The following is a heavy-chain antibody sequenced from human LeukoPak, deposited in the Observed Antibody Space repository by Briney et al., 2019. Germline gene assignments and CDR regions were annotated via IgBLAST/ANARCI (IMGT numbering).Heavy chain of an antibody. V-gene: IGHV3-30*03. J-gene: IGHJ4*02. CDR3: ARDKTRGLGYSYSKSGNYFDY. CDR2: ISYDGTNK. Sequence: GGSLRLSCTASRFTFSRYGMHWVRQAPGKGLEWVAVISYDGTNKYYSDSVKGRFTISRDNAKNSLYLQMNSLRAEDTAVYSCARDKTRGLGYSYSKSGNYFDYWGQGTLVTVSS. CDR1: RFTFSRYG. D-gene: IGHD5-18*01.